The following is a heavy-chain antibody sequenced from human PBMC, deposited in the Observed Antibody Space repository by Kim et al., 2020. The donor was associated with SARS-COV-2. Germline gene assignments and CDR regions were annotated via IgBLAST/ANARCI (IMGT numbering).Heavy chain of an antibody. J-gene: IGHJ4*02. CDR2: IYYSGST. D-gene: IGHD6-19*01. CDR1: GGSISSYY. CDR3: ARVSRDGGSGWYYFDY. V-gene: IGHV4-59*01. Sequence: SETLSLTCTVSGGSISSYYWSWIRQPPGKGLEWIGYIYYSGSTNYNPSLKSRVTISVDTSKNQFSLKLSSVTAADTAVYYCARVSRDGGSGWYYFDYWGQGTLVTVSS.